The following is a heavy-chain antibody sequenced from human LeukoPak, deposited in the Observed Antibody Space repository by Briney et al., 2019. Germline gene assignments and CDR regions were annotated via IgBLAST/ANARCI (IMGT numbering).Heavy chain of an antibody. CDR2: IYTSGST. CDR1: GGSISSYY. V-gene: IGHV4-4*07. CDR3: ARETPAAMPDYYYGMDV. D-gene: IGHD2-2*01. J-gene: IGHJ6*02. Sequence: TSSETLSLTCTVSGGSISSYYWSWIRQPAGKGLEWIGRIYTSGSTNYNPSLKSRVTMSVDTSKNQFSLKLSSVTAADTAVYYCARETPAAMPDYYYGMDVWGQGTTVTVSS.